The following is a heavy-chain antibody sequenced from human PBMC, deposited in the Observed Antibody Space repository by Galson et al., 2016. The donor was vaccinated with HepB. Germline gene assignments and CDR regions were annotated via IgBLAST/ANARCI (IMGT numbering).Heavy chain of an antibody. V-gene: IGHV3-7*01. Sequence: SLRLSCAASGFTFSNYWMSWVRQTPGNGLEWVANIKQDGSAIYYVDFVKGRFTISRDNAKTSLFLQMNSLRAEDTAVYYCARVGRQWLDWYYSDYWGQGTLVTVSS. D-gene: IGHD6-19*01. CDR3: ARVGRQWLDWYYSDY. J-gene: IGHJ4*02. CDR1: GFTFSNYW. CDR2: IKQDGSAI.